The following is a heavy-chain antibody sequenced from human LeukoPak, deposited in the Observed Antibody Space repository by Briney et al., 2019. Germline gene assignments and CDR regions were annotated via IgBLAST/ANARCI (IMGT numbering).Heavy chain of an antibody. Sequence: PSETLSLTCTVSGGSISSYYWSWIRQPPGKGLEWISYIYYSGSTKHNPSLKSRVTTSVDTSKNQFSLKLSSVTAADTAVYYCARDNIAAAGNYYFDYWGQGTLVAVSS. CDR3: ARDNIAAAGNYYFDY. CDR1: GGSISSYY. V-gene: IGHV4-59*01. D-gene: IGHD6-13*01. CDR2: IYYSGST. J-gene: IGHJ4*02.